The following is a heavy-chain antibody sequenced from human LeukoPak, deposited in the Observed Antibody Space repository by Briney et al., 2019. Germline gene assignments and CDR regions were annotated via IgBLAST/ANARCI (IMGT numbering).Heavy chain of an antibody. D-gene: IGHD2-2*01. CDR1: GGSMNDYY. V-gene: IGHV4-59*12. CDR2: MYYSGST. J-gene: IGHJ3*02. Sequence: SETLSLTCTVSGGSMNDYYWTWIRQPPGRGLEWIGYMYYSGSTKYNPSLKSRVTISVDTSKNQFSLKLSSVTAADTAVYYCARDGYCSSTSCYDAFDIWGQGTMVTVSS. CDR3: ARDGYCSSTSCYDAFDI.